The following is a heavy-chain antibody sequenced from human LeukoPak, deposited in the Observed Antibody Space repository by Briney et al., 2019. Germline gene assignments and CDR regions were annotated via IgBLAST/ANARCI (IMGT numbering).Heavy chain of an antibody. CDR3: ASLGGITVTGPYDFDY. V-gene: IGHV3-74*01. D-gene: IGHD1-20*01. J-gene: IGHJ4*02. CDR1: GFTFSGNW. CDR2: INGDGSST. Sequence: GRSLRLSCAASGFTFSGNWMNWVRQAPGKGLVWVSRINGDGSSTSYADSVEGRFTISRDNARNTLYLQMNSLRAEDTAVYYCASLGGITVTGPYDFDYWGQGTVVTVSS.